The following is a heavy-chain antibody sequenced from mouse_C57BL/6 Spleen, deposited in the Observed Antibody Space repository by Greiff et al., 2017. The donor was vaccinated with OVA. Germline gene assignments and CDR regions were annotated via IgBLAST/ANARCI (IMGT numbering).Heavy chain of an antibody. CDR1: GYTFTGYW. V-gene: IGHV1-9*01. CDR3: ARLRDDGYYHDY. CDR2: ILPGSGST. D-gene: IGHD2-3*01. J-gene: IGHJ2*01. Sequence: VQLQQSGAELMKPGASVKLSCKATGYTFTGYWIEWVKQRPGHGLEWIGEILPGSGSTNYTEKFKGKATFTADTASNTAYMQLSSLTTEDSAIYYCARLRDDGYYHDYWGQGTTLTVSS.